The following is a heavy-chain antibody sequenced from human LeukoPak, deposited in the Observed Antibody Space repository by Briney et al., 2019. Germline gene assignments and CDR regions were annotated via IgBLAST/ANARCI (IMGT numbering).Heavy chain of an antibody. V-gene: IGHV3-30*02. CDR2: IQYDGSNK. CDR3: ASRGVNWVTLGNY. J-gene: IGHJ4*02. D-gene: IGHD3-10*01. CDR1: GFTFSNNG. Sequence: GGSLRLSCAASGFTFSNNGMHWVRQAPGRGLEWVAFIQYDGSNKNYADSVKGRFTISRDNSKNTLYLQMNSLRPKDTAVYYCASRGVNWVTLGNYWGQGTLVTVSS.